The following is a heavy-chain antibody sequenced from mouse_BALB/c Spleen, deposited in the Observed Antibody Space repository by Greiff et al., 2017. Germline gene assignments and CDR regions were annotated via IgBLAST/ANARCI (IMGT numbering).Heavy chain of an antibody. CDR2: IRNKANGYTT. CDR3: ASSASYGYCALDY. D-gene: IGHD2-10*01. CDR1: GFTFTDYY. J-gene: IGHJ4*01. V-gene: IGHV7-3*02. Sequence: EVNVVESGAGLVPPGGSLRISCATSGFTFTDYYISWVRQPPGKALEWLGFIRNKANGYTTEYSESVKGRFTISRDNSQSILYLQMNTLRAEDSATYYCASSASYGYCALDYWGQGTSVTVSS.